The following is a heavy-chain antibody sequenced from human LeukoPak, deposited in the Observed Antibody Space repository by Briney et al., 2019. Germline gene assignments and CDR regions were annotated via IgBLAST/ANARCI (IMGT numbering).Heavy chain of an antibody. J-gene: IGHJ4*02. CDR2: IWYDGGNK. CDR1: GFTFSNFG. CDR3: ARAPYCSGGSCYSMNATPDY. Sequence: GGSLRLSCAASGFTFSNFGMHWVRQAPGKGLEWVALIWYDGGNKYYADSVKGRFTISRDNSKNTLYLQMNSLRAEDTAVYYCARAPYCSGGSCYSMNATPDYWGQGTLVTVSS. D-gene: IGHD2-15*01. V-gene: IGHV3-30*02.